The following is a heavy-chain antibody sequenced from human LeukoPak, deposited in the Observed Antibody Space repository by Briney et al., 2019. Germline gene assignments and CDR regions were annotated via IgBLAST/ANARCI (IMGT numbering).Heavy chain of an antibody. CDR2: IGYDGSNK. D-gene: IGHD4-23*01. Sequence: GGSLRLSCGASGYTFSNYGMHWVRQAPGKGLEWVAFIGYDGSNKDYADSVKDRFTISRDNSDNTLYLQMNSLRPEDTAVYYCAKRNDYGGHRSFDYWGQGTLVTVSS. CDR1: GYTFSNYG. CDR3: AKRNDYGGHRSFDY. J-gene: IGHJ4*02. V-gene: IGHV3-30*02.